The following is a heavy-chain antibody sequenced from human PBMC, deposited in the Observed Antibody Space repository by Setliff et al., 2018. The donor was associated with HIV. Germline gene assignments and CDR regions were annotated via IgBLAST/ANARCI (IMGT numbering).Heavy chain of an antibody. Sequence: ASVKVSCKASGGTLSSYAISGVRQAPGQGLEWIGGIIPIFGTANYAQKFQGRVTITTDESTGTTYMELSRLRSDDTAVYYCARDPGYKSTWYGVFDIWGQGTMVTVSS. J-gene: IGHJ3*02. CDR1: GGTLSSYA. D-gene: IGHD6-13*01. CDR2: IIPIFGTA. V-gene: IGHV1-69*05. CDR3: ARDPGYKSTWYGVFDI.